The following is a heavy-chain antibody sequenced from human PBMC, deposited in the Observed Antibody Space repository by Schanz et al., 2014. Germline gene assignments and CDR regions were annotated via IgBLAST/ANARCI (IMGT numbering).Heavy chain of an antibody. J-gene: IGHJ6*02. CDR1: GYTFTGYY. CDR3: ARDNLVSSSWYNYYGMDV. D-gene: IGHD6-13*01. V-gene: IGHV1-2*02. Sequence: QVQLVQSGAEVKKPGASVKVSCQASGYTFTGYYMHWVRQAPGQGLEWMGWINPNSGDRNYAQKFQGRVTMTTDTSTSTAYMELRSLRSDDTAVYYCARDNLVSSSWYNYYGMDVWGQGTTVTVSS. CDR2: INPNSGDR.